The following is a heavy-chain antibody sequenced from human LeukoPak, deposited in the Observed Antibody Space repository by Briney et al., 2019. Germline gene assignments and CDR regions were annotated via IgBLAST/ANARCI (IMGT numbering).Heavy chain of an antibody. CDR3: ARSRVLRPVYYYYMDV. CDR1: GGSISSYY. J-gene: IGHJ6*03. D-gene: IGHD5/OR15-5a*01. V-gene: IGHV4-4*07. Sequence: PSETLSLTCTVSGGSISSYYWSWIRQPAGKGLEWIGRIYTSGSTNYNPSLKSRVTISVDKSKNQFSLKLSSVTAADTAVYYCARSRVLRPVYYYYMDVWGKGTTVTVSS. CDR2: IYTSGST.